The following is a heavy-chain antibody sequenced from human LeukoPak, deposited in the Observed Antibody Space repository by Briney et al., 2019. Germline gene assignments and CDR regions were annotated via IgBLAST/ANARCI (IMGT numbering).Heavy chain of an antibody. CDR3: GTGGNRTHNWFDP. Sequence: PGGSLRLSCAASGFSFTDFAMNWIRQPPGKGLEWIGEINHSGSTNYNPSLKSRVTISVDTSKNQFSLKLSSVTAADTAVYYCGTGGNRTHNWFDPWGQGTLVTVSS. V-gene: IGHV4-34*01. CDR2: INHSGST. CDR1: GFSFTDFA. D-gene: IGHD2-8*02. J-gene: IGHJ5*02.